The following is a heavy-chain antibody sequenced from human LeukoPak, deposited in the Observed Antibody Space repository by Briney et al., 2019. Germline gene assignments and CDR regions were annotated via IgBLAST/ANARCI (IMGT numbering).Heavy chain of an antibody. J-gene: IGHJ3*02. CDR2: IFHIGLT. CDR1: GGPLSSDHW. CDR3: ARGGRSAFDI. V-gene: IGHV4-4*02. Sequence: SGTLSLTCAVSGGPLSSDHWWSWVRQPPGKTLEWIGEIFHIGLTNYKPSLKSRVSMSVDNSRHQSSLTLRSVTAADTAVYVGARGGRSAFDIWGPGTKVIGSS.